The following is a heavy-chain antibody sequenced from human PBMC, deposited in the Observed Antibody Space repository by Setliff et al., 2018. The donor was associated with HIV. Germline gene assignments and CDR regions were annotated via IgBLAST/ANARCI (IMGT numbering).Heavy chain of an antibody. CDR1: GYTFTGYY. D-gene: IGHD1-26*01. CDR3: ARGTRVGANDAFDI. Sequence: ASVKVSCKASGYTFTGYYMHWVRQAPGQGLEWMGRINPNSGGTNYAQKSQGRVTMTRDTSISTAYLELSSLRSDDTAVYYCARGTRVGANDAFDIWGQGTMVTVSS. CDR2: INPNSGGT. J-gene: IGHJ3*02. V-gene: IGHV1-2*06.